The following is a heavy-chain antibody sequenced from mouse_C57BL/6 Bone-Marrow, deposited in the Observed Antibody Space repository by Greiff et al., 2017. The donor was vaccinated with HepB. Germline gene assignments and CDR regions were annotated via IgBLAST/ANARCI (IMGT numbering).Heavy chain of an antibody. D-gene: IGHD2-5*01. V-gene: IGHV5-12*01. CDR1: GFTFSDYY. Sequence: EVKVVESGGGLVQPGGSLKLSCAASGFTFSDYYMYWVRQTPEKRLEWVAYISPGGGSTYYPDTVKGRFTISRDNAKNTLYLQMSRLKSEDTAMYYCARAYYSNYGAMDYWGQGTSVTVSS. J-gene: IGHJ4*01. CDR2: ISPGGGST. CDR3: ARAYYSNYGAMDY.